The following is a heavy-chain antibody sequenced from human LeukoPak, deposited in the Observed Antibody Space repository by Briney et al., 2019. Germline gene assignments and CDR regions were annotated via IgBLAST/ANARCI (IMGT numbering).Heavy chain of an antibody. V-gene: IGHV4-59*12. D-gene: IGHD3-10*01. J-gene: IGHJ5*02. CDR2: IYYSGST. CDR3: AREGVRKNRWFDP. Sequence: PSETLSLTCTVSGGSISSYYWSWIRQPPGKGLEWIGYIYYSGSTNYNPSLKSRVTISVDTSKNQFSLKLSSVTAADTAVYYCAREGVRKNRWFDPWGQGTLVTVSS. CDR1: GGSISSYY.